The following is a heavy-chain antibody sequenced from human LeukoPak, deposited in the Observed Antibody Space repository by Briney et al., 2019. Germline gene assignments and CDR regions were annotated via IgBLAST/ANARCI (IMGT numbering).Heavy chain of an antibody. Sequence: ASVKVSCKASGYTFSGYSMHWVRQAPGQGPEWMGMVNPSSRSATYAQKFQGSVTMTRDTSTTTLYMELSSLRSEDTAVYYCARDWAHGSFDYWGQGTPVIVSS. CDR2: VNPSSRSA. V-gene: IGHV1-46*01. D-gene: IGHD3-10*01. CDR3: ARDWAHGSFDY. CDR1: GYTFSGYS. J-gene: IGHJ4*02.